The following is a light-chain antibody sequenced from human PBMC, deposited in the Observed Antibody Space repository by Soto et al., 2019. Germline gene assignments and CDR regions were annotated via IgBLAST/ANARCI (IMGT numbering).Light chain of an antibody. CDR3: QQANSFPRT. V-gene: IGKV1D-12*01. Sequence: DIQMTQSPSSVSASVGDRVTITCRASQAISTWLAWYQQKPGKAPKLLIYAAFNLQTGVPSRFSGSGSGTDFHLTINSLQPEDFATYYCQQANSFPRTFGQGTKVEIK. CDR1: QAISTW. J-gene: IGKJ1*01. CDR2: AAF.